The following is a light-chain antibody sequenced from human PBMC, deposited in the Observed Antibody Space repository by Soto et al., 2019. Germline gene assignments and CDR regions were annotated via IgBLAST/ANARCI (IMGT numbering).Light chain of an antibody. CDR3: HQYGSSPPIT. J-gene: IGKJ5*01. CDR1: HSVSSSY. CDR2: GAS. Sequence: EIVWTQSPGTLSLSPGERATLSCRASHSVSSSYLAWYQQKPGQAPRLLIYGASSRATGIPDRFSGSGSGTDFTLTISRLEPEDFAVYYCHQYGSSPPITFGQGTRLEIK. V-gene: IGKV3-20*01.